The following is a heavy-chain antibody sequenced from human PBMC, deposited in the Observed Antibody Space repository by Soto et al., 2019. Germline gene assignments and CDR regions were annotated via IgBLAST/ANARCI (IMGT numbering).Heavy chain of an antibody. D-gene: IGHD3-22*01. Sequence: QVQLVESGGGVVQPGRSLRLSCAASGFTFSSYAMHWVRQAPGKGLEWVAVISYDGSNKYYADSVKGRFTISRDNSKNTLYLQMNSLRAEDTAVYYCARDRPMIVAGGDYLGQGTLVTVSS. J-gene: IGHJ4*02. CDR1: GFTFSSYA. CDR3: ARDRPMIVAGGDY. CDR2: ISYDGSNK. V-gene: IGHV3-30-3*01.